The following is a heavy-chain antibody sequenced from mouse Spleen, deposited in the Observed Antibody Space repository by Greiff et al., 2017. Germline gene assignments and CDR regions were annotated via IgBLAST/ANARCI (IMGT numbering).Heavy chain of an antibody. Sequence: VQLQQSGPELVKPGASVKISCKASGYTFTDYYINWVKQRPGQGLEWIGWIFPGSGSTYYNEKFKGKATLTVDKSSSTAYMLLSSLTSEDSAVYFCARFPFITTVVATRAMDYWGQGTSVTVSS. CDR2: IFPGSGST. CDR1: GYTFTDYY. CDR3: ARFPFITTVVATRAMDY. J-gene: IGHJ4*01. V-gene: IGHV1-75*01. D-gene: IGHD1-1*01.